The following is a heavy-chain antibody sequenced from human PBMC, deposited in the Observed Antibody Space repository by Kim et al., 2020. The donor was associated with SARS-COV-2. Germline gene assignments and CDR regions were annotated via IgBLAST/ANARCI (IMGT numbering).Heavy chain of an antibody. CDR3: ASMDFYSGSYPGRFDY. V-gene: IGHV3-48*03. CDR1: GFTFSSYE. Sequence: GGSLRLSCAASGFTFSSYEMNWVRQAPGKGLEWVSYISSSGSTIYYADSVNGRFTISRDNAKNSLYLQMNSLRAEDTAVYYCASMDFYSGSYPGRFDYWGQGTLVTVSS. CDR2: ISSSGSTI. D-gene: IGHD1-26*01. J-gene: IGHJ4*02.